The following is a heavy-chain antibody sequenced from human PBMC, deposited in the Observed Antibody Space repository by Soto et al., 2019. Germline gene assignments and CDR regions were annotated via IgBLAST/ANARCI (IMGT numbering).Heavy chain of an antibody. Sequence: PGGSLRLSCAASGFTFSSYWMSWVRQAPGKGLEWVANIKQDGSEKYYVDSVKGRFTISRDNAKNSLYLQMNSLRAEDTAVYYCARDLDRYYGSGSYYDYWGQGTLVTVSS. CDR2: IKQDGSEK. D-gene: IGHD3-10*01. J-gene: IGHJ4*02. V-gene: IGHV3-7*01. CDR1: GFTFSSYW. CDR3: ARDLDRYYGSGSYYDY.